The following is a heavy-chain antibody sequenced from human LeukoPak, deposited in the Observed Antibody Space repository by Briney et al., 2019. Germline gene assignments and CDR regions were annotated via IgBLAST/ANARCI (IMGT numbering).Heavy chain of an antibody. CDR1: VFTFISYS. CDR3: ARDASDYDLWSGYYTSYYYYGMVV. Sequence: GGSLRLSCAASVFTFISYSMNWVRQAPGKGLEWVSSISSSSSYIYYADSVKGRFTISRDNAKNALYLQMNSLGAEDTAVYYCARDASDYDLWSGYYTSYYYYGMVVWGQGATVTVSS. V-gene: IGHV3-21*01. D-gene: IGHD3-3*01. CDR2: ISSSSSYI. J-gene: IGHJ6*02.